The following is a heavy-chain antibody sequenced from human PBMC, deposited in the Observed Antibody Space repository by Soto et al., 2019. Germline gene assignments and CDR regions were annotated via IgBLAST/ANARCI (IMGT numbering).Heavy chain of an antibody. D-gene: IGHD2-15*01. CDR1: GFTFSSYA. CDR2: ISYDGSNK. Sequence: QVQLVESGGGVVQPGRSLRLSCAASGFTFSSYAMHWVRQAPGKGLEWVAVISYDGSNKYYADSVKGRFTISRDNSKKALYLQMNSLRAEDTAVYYCARGGRHYCSGGSCYTDYWGQGTLVTVSS. V-gene: IGHV3-30-3*01. J-gene: IGHJ4*02. CDR3: ARGGRHYCSGGSCYTDY.